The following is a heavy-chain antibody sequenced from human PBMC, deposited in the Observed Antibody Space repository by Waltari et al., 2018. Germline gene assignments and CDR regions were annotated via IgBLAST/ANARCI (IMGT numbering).Heavy chain of an antibody. CDR1: GFIFEESA. Sequence: VQLVESGGGLVQPGKTLRLSCVACGFIFEESARHWVRQVTGKGLEWLSGISWNSNNIVYADSVKGRFTISRDNAENSLYLLMNNLRSDDTALYYCVRDAFGNTIGGVFDYWGQGTLLTVSS. CDR3: VRDAFGNTIGGVFDY. D-gene: IGHD3-3*01. J-gene: IGHJ4*02. V-gene: IGHV3-9*01. CDR2: ISWNSNNI.